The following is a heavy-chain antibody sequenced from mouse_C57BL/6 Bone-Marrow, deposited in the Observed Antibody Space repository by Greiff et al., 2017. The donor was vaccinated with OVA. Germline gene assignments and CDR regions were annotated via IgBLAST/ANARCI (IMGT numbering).Heavy chain of an antibody. D-gene: IGHD2-5*01. CDR2: ISSGSSTI. V-gene: IGHV5-17*01. Sequence: EVHLVESGGGLVKPGGSLKLSCAASGFTFSDYGMHWVRQAPEKGLEWVSYISSGSSTIYSADPVKGRFPISRDNDKNTLLLLMTSLRSEDTAMYYCASKAYSNYGDYIDYWGQGTTLTVSS. J-gene: IGHJ2*01. CDR3: ASKAYSNYGDYIDY. CDR1: GFTFSDYG.